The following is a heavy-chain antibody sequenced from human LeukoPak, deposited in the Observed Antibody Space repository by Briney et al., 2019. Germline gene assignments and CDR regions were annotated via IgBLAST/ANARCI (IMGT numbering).Heavy chain of an antibody. Sequence: ASVKVSCKASGGTFSSYAISWVRQAPGQGLEWMGRIIPILDIANYAQKFQGRVTITADKSTSTAYMELSSLRSEDTAVYYCARAIYDSSGYYYVSYYYYGMDVWGQGTTVTVSS. D-gene: IGHD3-22*01. CDR1: GGTFSSYA. CDR3: ARAIYDSSGYYYVSYYYYGMDV. V-gene: IGHV1-69*04. CDR2: IIPILDIA. J-gene: IGHJ6*02.